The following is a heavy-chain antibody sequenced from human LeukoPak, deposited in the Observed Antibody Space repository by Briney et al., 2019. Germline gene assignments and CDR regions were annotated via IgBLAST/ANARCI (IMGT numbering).Heavy chain of an antibody. V-gene: IGHV4-30-4*01. Sequence: PSETLSLTCSVSGGSITSGDFYWSWIRQPPGRGLEWIGYIYYSGSTYYNPSLKSRVIISADTSKNRFSLKLSSVTAADTAVYYCARVSKGGNYFDYWGQGTLVTVSS. J-gene: IGHJ4*02. CDR2: IYYSGST. CDR3: ARVSKGGNYFDY. D-gene: IGHD3-16*02. CDR1: GGSITSGDFY.